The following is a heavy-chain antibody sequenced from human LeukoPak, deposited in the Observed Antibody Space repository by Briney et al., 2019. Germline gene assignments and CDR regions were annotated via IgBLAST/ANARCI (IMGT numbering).Heavy chain of an antibody. V-gene: IGHV3-7*04. Sequence: TGGSLRLSCAASGFTFSSYWMSWVRQAPGKGLEWVANIKGDGSDNHYVDSVGGRFAISRDNAKNSLYLQMNSLRAEDTAVYYCARDLGYYRADYWGQGTLVTVSS. D-gene: IGHD1-26*01. CDR1: GFTFSSYW. CDR2: IKGDGSDN. CDR3: ARDLGYYRADY. J-gene: IGHJ4*02.